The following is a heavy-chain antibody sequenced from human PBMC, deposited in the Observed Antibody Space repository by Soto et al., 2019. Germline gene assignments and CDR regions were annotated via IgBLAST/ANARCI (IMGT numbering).Heavy chain of an antibody. J-gene: IGHJ5*02. CDR2: ISYDGSNK. CDR3: AKESWGLVFDP. D-gene: IGHD3-9*01. CDR1: GFTFSSYG. V-gene: IGHV3-30*18. Sequence: QVQLVESGGGVVQPGRSLRLSCAASGFTFSSYGMHWVRQAPGKGLEWVAVISYDGSNKYYADSVKGRFTISRDNSKNTLYLQMNSLRAEDTAVYYCAKESWGLVFDPWGQGTLVTVSS.